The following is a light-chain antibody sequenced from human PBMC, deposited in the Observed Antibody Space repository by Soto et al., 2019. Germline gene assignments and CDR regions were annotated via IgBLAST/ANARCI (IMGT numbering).Light chain of an antibody. V-gene: IGLV1-44*01. CDR3: AAWDDSLNLV. CDR1: SPNIGSNT. CDR2: RNN. Sequence: QSVLTQPPSASGTPGQRVTISCSGSSPNIGSNTVTWYQQLPGTAPKLLIYRNNQRPSGVPDRFSGSKSDTSASLAISGLQSEDEADYYCAAWDDSLNLVFGGGTKLTVL. J-gene: IGLJ3*02.